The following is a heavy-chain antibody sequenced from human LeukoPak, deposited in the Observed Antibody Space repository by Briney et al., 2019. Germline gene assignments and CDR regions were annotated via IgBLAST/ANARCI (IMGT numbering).Heavy chain of an antibody. CDR3: ARDPVRFGETKLYYYGMDV. V-gene: IGHV1-3*01. Sequence: VASVKVSCKASGYTFTDYGMHWVRQAPGQRLEWMAWINAGNGNAKYSQKFQGRVTITRDTSASTAYMELSSLRSEDTAVYYCARDPVRFGETKLYYYGMDVWGQGTTVTVSS. D-gene: IGHD3-10*01. CDR1: GYTFTDYG. CDR2: INAGNGNA. J-gene: IGHJ6*02.